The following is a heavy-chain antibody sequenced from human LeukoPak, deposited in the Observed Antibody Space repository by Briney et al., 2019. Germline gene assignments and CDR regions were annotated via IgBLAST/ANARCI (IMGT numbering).Heavy chain of an antibody. Sequence: ASVKVSCKASGYTFTGYYMHWVGQAPGQGGEWMGWINPNSGGTNYAQKFQARVTMTSDTSISTAYLELSRLSSDDTAVYYCARAVGRGADYWGQGTLVTVSS. CDR3: ARAVGRGADY. CDR2: INPNSGGT. D-gene: IGHD3-10*01. J-gene: IGHJ4*02. CDR1: GYTFTGYY. V-gene: IGHV1-2*02.